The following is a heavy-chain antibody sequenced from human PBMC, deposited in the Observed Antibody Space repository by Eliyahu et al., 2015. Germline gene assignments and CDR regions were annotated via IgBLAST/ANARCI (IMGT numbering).Heavy chain of an antibody. J-gene: IGHJ4*02. CDR3: ASRPTRTVAAHGVDY. CDR1: XGTFSSYA. Sequence: QVQLVQSGAEVKKPGSSVKVSCKASXGTFSSYAISWVRQAPGQGLEWMGRIIPILGIANYAQKFQGRVTITADKSTSTAYMELSSLRSEDTAVYYCASRPTRTVAAHGVDYWGQGTLVTVSS. D-gene: IGHD6-19*01. V-gene: IGHV1-69*04. CDR2: IIPILGIA.